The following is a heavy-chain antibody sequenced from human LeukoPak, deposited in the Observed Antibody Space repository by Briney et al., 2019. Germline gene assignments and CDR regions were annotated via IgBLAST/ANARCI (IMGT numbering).Heavy chain of an antibody. CDR3: ARGARSGSSAYGY. Sequence: SETLSLTCTVSGGSISSYYWSLIRQPAGKGLEWIGRIYTSGSTNYNPSLNSRVTISVDTSKNQFSLKLSSVTAADTAVSYCARGARSGSSAYGYWGQGTLVTVSS. J-gene: IGHJ4*02. CDR1: GGSISSYY. CDR2: IYTSGST. V-gene: IGHV4-4*07. D-gene: IGHD1-26*01.